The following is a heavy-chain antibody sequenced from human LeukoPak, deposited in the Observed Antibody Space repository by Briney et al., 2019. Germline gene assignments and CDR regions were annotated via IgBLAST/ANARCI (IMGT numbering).Heavy chain of an antibody. Sequence: GASVKASCKASGYTFTGYYMHWVRQAPGQGLEWMGWINPNSGGTNYAQKFQGRVTMTRDTSISTAYMELSRLRSDDTAVYYCARDQIAVARRNYYYYGMDVWGQGTTVTVSS. CDR2: INPNSGGT. V-gene: IGHV1-2*02. CDR3: ARDQIAVARRNYYYYGMDV. CDR1: GYTFTGYY. D-gene: IGHD6-19*01. J-gene: IGHJ6*02.